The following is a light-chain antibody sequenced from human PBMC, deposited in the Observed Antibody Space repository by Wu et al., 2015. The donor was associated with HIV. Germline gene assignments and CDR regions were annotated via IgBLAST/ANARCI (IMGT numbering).Light chain of an antibody. Sequence: EIVMTQSPVTLSASPGERAALSCRASQSVGSNLARYQKRPGQAPRLLIQGASTRATNVPARFSGGGSGTEFTLTITSLQSEDFAVYFCQQYNDWPTFGQGTKGG. CDR3: QQYNDWPT. CDR1: QSVGSN. CDR2: GAS. J-gene: IGKJ1*01. V-gene: IGKV3-15*01.